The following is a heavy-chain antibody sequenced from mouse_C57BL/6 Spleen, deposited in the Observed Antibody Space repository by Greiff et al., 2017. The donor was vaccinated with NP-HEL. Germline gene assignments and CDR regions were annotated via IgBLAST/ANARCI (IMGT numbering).Heavy chain of an antibody. CDR2: ISDGGSYT. Sequence: EVMLVESGGGLVKPGGSLKLSCAASGFTFSSYAMSWVRQTPEKRLEWVATISDGGSYTYYPDNVKGRFTISRDNAKNNLYLQMSHLKSEDTAMYYCARAFDDGYYGADWGQGTLVTVSA. CDR1: GFTFSSYA. CDR3: ARAFDDGYYGAD. D-gene: IGHD2-3*01. V-gene: IGHV5-4*03. J-gene: IGHJ3*01.